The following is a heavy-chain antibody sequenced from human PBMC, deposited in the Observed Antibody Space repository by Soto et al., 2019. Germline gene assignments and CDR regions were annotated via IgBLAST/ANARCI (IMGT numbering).Heavy chain of an antibody. D-gene: IGHD3-3*02. Sequence: QVQLVQSGAEVKKPGASVKVSCKASGYTFSGYYMHWVRQAPGQGLEWMGWINTLSGDTSFPQKFQGRLAMTRDTSIDTAFMEVSSLTSDDTAIYYCARSLLNVILPLAYWGQGTLVSVSS. J-gene: IGHJ4*02. CDR3: ARSLLNVILPLAY. V-gene: IGHV1-2*02. CDR2: INTLSGDT. CDR1: GYTFSGYY.